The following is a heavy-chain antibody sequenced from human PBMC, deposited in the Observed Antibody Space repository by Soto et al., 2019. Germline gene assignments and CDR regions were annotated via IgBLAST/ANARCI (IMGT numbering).Heavy chain of an antibody. V-gene: IGHV4-39*01. CDR3: ARHPYSSSWYWFDP. CDR2: IYYSGST. Sequence: QLQLQESGPGLVKPSETLSLTCTVSGGSISSSSYYWGWIRQHPGKGLEWIGSIYYSGSTYYNPSLMSRVTISVDTSKNQCSLKLSSVTAADTAVYYCARHPYSSSWYWFDPWGQGTLVTVSS. J-gene: IGHJ5*02. CDR1: GGSISSSSYY. D-gene: IGHD6-13*01.